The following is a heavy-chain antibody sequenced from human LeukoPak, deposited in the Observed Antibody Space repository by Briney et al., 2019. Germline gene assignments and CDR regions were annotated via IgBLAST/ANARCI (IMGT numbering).Heavy chain of an antibody. CDR3: ARDAREVVLRFLEWLPMFDY. V-gene: IGHV3-48*03. J-gene: IGHJ4*02. CDR2: ISSSGSTI. D-gene: IGHD3-3*01. Sequence: GGSLRLSCAASGFTFSSYEMNWVRQAPGKGLEWVSYISSSGSTIYYADSVKGRFTISRDNAKNSLYLQMNSLRAEDTAVYYCARDAREVVLRFLEWLPMFDYWGQGTLVTVSS. CDR1: GFTFSSYE.